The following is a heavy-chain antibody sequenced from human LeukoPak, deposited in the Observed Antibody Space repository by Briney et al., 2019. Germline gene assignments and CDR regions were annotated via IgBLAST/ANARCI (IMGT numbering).Heavy chain of an antibody. D-gene: IGHD6-13*01. Sequence: GGSLRLSCAASGFTFSSYGMHWVRQAPGKGLEWVAVISYGGSNKYYADSVKGRFTISRDNSKNTLYLQMNSLRAEDTAVYYCARESLSTAAAGINYWGRGTLVTVSS. J-gene: IGHJ4*02. V-gene: IGHV3-30*03. CDR1: GFTFSSYG. CDR3: ARESLSTAAAGINY. CDR2: ISYGGSNK.